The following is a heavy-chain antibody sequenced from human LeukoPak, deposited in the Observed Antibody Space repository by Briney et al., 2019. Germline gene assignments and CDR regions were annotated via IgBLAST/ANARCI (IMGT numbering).Heavy chain of an antibody. V-gene: IGHV3-30*18. CDR3: AKDRPDILTGSQFDY. D-gene: IGHD3-9*01. Sequence: QSGRSLRLSCAASGFTFSSYGMHWVRQAPGKGLEWVAVISYDGSNKYYADSVKGRFTISRDNSKNTLYLQMNSLRAEDTAVYYCAKDRPDILTGSQFDYWGQGTLVTVSS. CDR1: GFTFSSYG. CDR2: ISYDGSNK. J-gene: IGHJ4*02.